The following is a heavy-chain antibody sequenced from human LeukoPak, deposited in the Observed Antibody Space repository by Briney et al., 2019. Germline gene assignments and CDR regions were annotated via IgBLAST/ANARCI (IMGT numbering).Heavy chain of an antibody. CDR3: ARHTQGGGSSYYLDY. J-gene: IGHJ4*02. CDR2: IYPGDSDT. V-gene: IGHV5-51*01. CDR1: GYSFTSYW. Sequence: GESLKISCKGSGYSFTSYWIGWVRQMPGKGLEWMGIIYPGDSDTRYSPSFQGQVTISADKSISTAYLQWSSLKASDTAMYYCARHTQGGGSSYYLDYWGQGTLVTVSS. D-gene: IGHD2-15*01.